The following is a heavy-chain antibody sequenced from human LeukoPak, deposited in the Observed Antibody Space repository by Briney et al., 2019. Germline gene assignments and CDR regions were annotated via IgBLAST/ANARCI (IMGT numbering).Heavy chain of an antibody. V-gene: IGHV3-74*01. CDR3: VADLGDYADF. Sequence: GGSLRLSCATSGFTFSRYWMHWVRQAPGEGLVWVSRIKTDGTYTSNADTVKGRFTISRDNAKSTLYLQMNSLRVEDTAVYYCVADLGDYADFWGQGTLVTVSS. J-gene: IGHJ4*02. CDR2: IKTDGTYT. CDR1: GFTFSRYW.